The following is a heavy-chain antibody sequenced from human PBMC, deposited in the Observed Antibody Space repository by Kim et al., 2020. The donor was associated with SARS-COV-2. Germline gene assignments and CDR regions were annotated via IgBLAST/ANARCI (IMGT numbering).Heavy chain of an antibody. Sequence: GGSLRLSCEASGFTFNNYAMAWVRQAQGKGLEWVSHLSGSGLSTNYANSVKGRFTISRDNSQNTVHLHMDSLRAEDTALYYCARVSYGDYVDHWGQGILVTVSS. J-gene: IGHJ4*02. V-gene: IGHV3-23*01. CDR3: ARVSYGDYVDH. D-gene: IGHD5-18*01. CDR1: GFTFNNYA. CDR2: LSGSGLST.